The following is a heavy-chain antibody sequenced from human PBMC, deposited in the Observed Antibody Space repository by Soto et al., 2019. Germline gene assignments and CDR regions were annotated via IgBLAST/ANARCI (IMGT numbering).Heavy chain of an antibody. V-gene: IGHV4-34*01. CDR1: GGSFSGYY. Sequence: QVQLQQWGAGLLKPTETLSLTCAVYGGSFSGYYWSWLRQPPGKGPEWIGEINYSGSTKYNPSLESRVTISVDTSKNQFSLKLNSVSAADTAVYYCARTGGMDVWSQGATVTVSS. CDR3: ARTGGMDV. J-gene: IGHJ6*02. CDR2: INYSGST.